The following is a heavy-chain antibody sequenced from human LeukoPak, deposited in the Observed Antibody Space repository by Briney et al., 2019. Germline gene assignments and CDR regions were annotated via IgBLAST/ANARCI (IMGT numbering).Heavy chain of an antibody. CDR3: AKERGAIVGATAFDY. D-gene: IGHD1-26*01. V-gene: IGHV3-23*01. Sequence: PGGSLRLSCAASGFTFSSYAMSWVRQAPGKGLQWVSAISGSGGSTYYADSVKGRFTISRDNSKNTLYLQMNSLRAEDTAVYYCAKERGAIVGATAFDYWGQGTLVTVSS. CDR2: ISGSGGST. CDR1: GFTFSSYA. J-gene: IGHJ4*02.